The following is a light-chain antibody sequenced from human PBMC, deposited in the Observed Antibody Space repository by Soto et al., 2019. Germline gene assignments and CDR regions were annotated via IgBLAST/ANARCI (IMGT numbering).Light chain of an antibody. Sequence: QSVLTQPPSVSAAPGQKVTISCSGSSSNIGTYYISWYQQLPGAAPKLLIDDNNVRPSGIPDRFSGSKSGTSGTLGITGLQTGDDADYYCGTWDSSLSVVVFGGGTKLTVL. CDR2: DNN. CDR1: SSNIGTYY. J-gene: IGLJ2*01. V-gene: IGLV1-51*01. CDR3: GTWDSSLSVVV.